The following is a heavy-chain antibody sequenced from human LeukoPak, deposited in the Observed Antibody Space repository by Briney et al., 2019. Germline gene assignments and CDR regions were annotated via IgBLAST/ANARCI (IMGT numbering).Heavy chain of an antibody. Sequence: ASVKVSRKTSGYTFTSYFIHWVRQAPGQGLEWMGLINPSGGSTNYAHQFQGRVTMTRDTSTSTVYMELSSLRSEDTAVFYCAREKYGSPVAAPDYWGQGTLVTVSS. CDR3: AREKYGSPVAAPDY. J-gene: IGHJ4*02. V-gene: IGHV1-46*01. CDR2: INPSGGST. D-gene: IGHD2-15*01. CDR1: GYTFTSYF.